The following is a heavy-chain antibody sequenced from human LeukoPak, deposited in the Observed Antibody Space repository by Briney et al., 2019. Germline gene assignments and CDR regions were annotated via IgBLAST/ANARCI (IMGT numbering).Heavy chain of an antibody. D-gene: IGHD1-1*01. CDR2: INADNGDT. Sequence: ASVKVSCKASGYTFTSYVIHWVRRAPGQRLEWMGWINADNGDTKYSQKFQGRVTIARDTSASTAYMELSSLRSEDTAVYYCARDRGGTGDFDYWGQGTPVTVSS. CDR1: GYTFTSYV. CDR3: ARDRGGTGDFDY. V-gene: IGHV1-3*01. J-gene: IGHJ4*02.